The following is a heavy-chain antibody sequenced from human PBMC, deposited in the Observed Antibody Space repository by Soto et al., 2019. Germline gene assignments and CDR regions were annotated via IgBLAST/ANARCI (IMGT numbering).Heavy chain of an antibody. CDR1: GGSISSGGYC. V-gene: IGHV4-31*03. Sequence: ASETLSLTCTVSGGSISSGGYCWSWIRQHPGKGLEWIGYIYYSGSTYYNPSLKSRVTISVDTSKNQFSLKLSSVTAADTAVYYCARALEGDYVWGSTTPCDAFDIWGQGTMVTVSS. CDR2: IYYSGST. D-gene: IGHD3-16*01. J-gene: IGHJ3*02. CDR3: ARALEGDYVWGSTTPCDAFDI.